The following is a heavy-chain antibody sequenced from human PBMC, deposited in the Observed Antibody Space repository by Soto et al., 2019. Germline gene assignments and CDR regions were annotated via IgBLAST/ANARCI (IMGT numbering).Heavy chain of an antibody. J-gene: IGHJ4*02. V-gene: IGHV1-46*03. Sequence: ASVKVSCKASGYTFTSYYMHWVRQAPGQGLEWMGIINPGGGSTSYAQKFQGWVTMTRDTSISTVYMELSRLKSDDTAMYYCASVRESQATPFFDYGGQGALLTV. D-gene: IGHD5-12*01. CDR2: INPGGGST. CDR3: ASVRESQATPFFDY. CDR1: GYTFTSYY.